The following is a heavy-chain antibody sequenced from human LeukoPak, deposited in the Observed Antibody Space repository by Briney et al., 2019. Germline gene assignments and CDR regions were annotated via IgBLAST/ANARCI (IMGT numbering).Heavy chain of an antibody. CDR1: GFNFSSYG. V-gene: IGHV3-23*01. D-gene: IGHD3-3*02. J-gene: IGHJ4*02. Sequence: GGTLRLSCAASGFNFSSYGMTWVRQAPGKGLEWVSIISGSGRDTYYADSVKGRFTIPRDKSKNTLYLQMNSLRAEDTAVYYCAKGQISRSDRFDYWGQGTLVTVSS. CDR3: AKGQISRSDRFDY. CDR2: ISGSGRDT.